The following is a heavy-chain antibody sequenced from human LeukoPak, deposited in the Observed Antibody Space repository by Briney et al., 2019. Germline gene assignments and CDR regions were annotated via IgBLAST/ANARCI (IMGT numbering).Heavy chain of an antibody. CDR2: IYYSGST. CDR3: VREVRYYDSSGYFTKSDAFDI. J-gene: IGHJ3*02. V-gene: IGHV4-59*01. CDR1: GGSISSYY. D-gene: IGHD3-22*01. Sequence: SETLSLTCTVSGGSISSYYWSWIRQPPGKGLEWIGYIYYSGSTNYNPSLKSRVTISVDTSKNQFSLKLSSVTAADTAVYYCVREVRYYDSSGYFTKSDAFDIWGQGTMATVSS.